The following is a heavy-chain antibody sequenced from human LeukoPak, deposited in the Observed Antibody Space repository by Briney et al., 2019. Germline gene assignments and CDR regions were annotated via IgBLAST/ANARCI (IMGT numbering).Heavy chain of an antibody. D-gene: IGHD3-9*01. CDR3: ARRRYYDILTGYSLRNKYYFDY. V-gene: IGHV4-4*07. J-gene: IGHJ4*02. CDR2: IYTSGST. Sequence: KSSETLSLTCTVSGGSISSYYWSWIRQPAGKGLQWIGRIYTSGSTNYNPSLKSRVTISVDTSKNQFSLKLSSVTAADTAVYYCARRRYYDILTGYSLRNKYYFDYWGQGTLVTVSS. CDR1: GGSISSYY.